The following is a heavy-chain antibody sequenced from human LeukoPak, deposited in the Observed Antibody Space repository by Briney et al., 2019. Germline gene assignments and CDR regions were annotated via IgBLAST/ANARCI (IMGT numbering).Heavy chain of an antibody. Sequence: PGGSLRLSCAASGFTFSNYAMSWVRQAPGKGLEWVSAISGSGGSTYYADSVEGRFTISRDNSKNTLYLQMNSLRAEDTAVYYCAKVYPNYGSGRAHFDYWGQGTLVTVSS. D-gene: IGHD3-10*01. CDR1: GFTFSNYA. CDR3: AKVYPNYGSGRAHFDY. V-gene: IGHV3-23*01. J-gene: IGHJ4*02. CDR2: ISGSGGST.